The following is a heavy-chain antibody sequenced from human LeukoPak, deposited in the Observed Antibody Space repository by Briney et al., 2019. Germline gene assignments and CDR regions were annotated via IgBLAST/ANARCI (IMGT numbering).Heavy chain of an antibody. V-gene: IGHV4-59*01. CDR2: IYYSGST. CDR3: ARFSAGYSYALDY. D-gene: IGHD5-18*01. Sequence: PSETLSLTCTVSGGSISSYYWSWIRQPPGKGLEWIGYIYYSGSTNYNPSLKSRVTISVDTSKNQFSLRLTSVTAADTAEYYCARFSAGYSYALDYWGQGNLVTVSS. J-gene: IGHJ4*02. CDR1: GGSISSYY.